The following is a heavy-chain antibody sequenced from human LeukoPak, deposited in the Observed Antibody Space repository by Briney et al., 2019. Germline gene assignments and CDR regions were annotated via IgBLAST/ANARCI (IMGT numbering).Heavy chain of an antibody. J-gene: IGHJ6*02. CDR2: IYHSGST. Sequence: KSSETLSLTCAVSGGSISSSNWWSWVRQPPGKGLEWIGEIYHSGSTNYNPSLKSRVTISVDTSKNQFSLKLSSVTAADTAVYYCARAPSYYYGMDVWGQGTTVTVSS. V-gene: IGHV4-4*02. CDR1: GGSISSSNW. CDR3: ARAPSYYYGMDV.